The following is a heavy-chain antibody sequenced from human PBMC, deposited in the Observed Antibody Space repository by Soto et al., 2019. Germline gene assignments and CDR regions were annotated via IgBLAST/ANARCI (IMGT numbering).Heavy chain of an antibody. D-gene: IGHD4-4*01. V-gene: IGHV1-69*13. CDR1: GGTFSSYA. Sequence: GASVKVSCKASGGTFSSYAISWVRQAPGQGLEWMGGIIPIFGTANYAQKLQSRVTITADESTSTAYMELSSLRSEYTAVYYCARIYDYSQSTGYFDYWGQGTLVTVS. J-gene: IGHJ4*02. CDR2: IIPIFGTA. CDR3: ARIYDYSQSTGYFDY.